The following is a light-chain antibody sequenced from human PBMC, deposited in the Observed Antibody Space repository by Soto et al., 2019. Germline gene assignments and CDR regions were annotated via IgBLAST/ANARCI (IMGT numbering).Light chain of an antibody. J-gene: IGKJ5*01. V-gene: IGKV3-20*01. Sequence: EIVLTQSPGTLSLSPGERATLSCRASQSVSSSNLAWYQQRGGQAPRLLIYGASSRATDIPDRFSGSGSGTDFTLTISRLEPEDSAVYYCQQYGSSPSVTFGQGTRLEIQ. CDR2: GAS. CDR3: QQYGSSPSVT. CDR1: QSVSSSN.